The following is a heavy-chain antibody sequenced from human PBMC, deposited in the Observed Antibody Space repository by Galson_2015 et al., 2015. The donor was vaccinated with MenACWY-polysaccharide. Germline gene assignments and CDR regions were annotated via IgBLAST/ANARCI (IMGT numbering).Heavy chain of an antibody. CDR1: GFTFSSYS. CDR2: ISSGGTI. CDR3: ARVLKGLVGSTPDY. Sequence: SLRLSCAASGFTFSSYSMNWVRQAPGKGLEWVSYISSGGTIYYADSVKGRFTISSDNAKNSLYLQMNSLRDDDTAVYYCARVLKGLVGSTPDYRGQGTQVTLSS. D-gene: IGHD3/OR15-3a*01. V-gene: IGHV3-48*02. J-gene: IGHJ4*02.